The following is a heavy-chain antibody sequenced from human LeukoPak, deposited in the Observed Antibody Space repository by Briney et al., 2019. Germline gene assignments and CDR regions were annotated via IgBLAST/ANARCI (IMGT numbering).Heavy chain of an antibody. CDR1: GLTLSDYW. D-gene: IGHD1-14*01. J-gene: IGHJ5*02. V-gene: IGHV3-7*01. Sequence: GGSLRLSCAASGLTLSDYWMSWVRQAPGKGLEWVANIKQDGSEKDYVDSVKGRFTISRDNALNSLYLQMDSLRAEETAVYYCTRYKLINWFVGWFAPGGRRALVSVSS. CDR2: IKQDGSEK. CDR3: TRYKLINWFVGWFAP.